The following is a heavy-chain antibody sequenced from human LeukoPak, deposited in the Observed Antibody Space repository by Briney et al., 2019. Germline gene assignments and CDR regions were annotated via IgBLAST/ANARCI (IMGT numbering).Heavy chain of an antibody. CDR1: GLTFSDYS. V-gene: IGHV3-23*01. D-gene: IGHD6-13*01. J-gene: IGHJ4*02. Sequence: GGSLRLSCAASGLTFSDYSMTWVRPAPGKGLFWGSGICDGGGSTYYADSVKGRFTISRDNSRNTLHLQMNSLRAQDTAVYYCAKDAAGPEYWGQGTLVTVSS. CDR3: AKDAAGPEY. CDR2: ICDGGGST.